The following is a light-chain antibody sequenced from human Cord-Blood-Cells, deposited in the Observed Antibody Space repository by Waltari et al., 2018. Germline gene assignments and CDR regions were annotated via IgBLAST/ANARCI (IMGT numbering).Light chain of an antibody. V-gene: IGLV1-47*01. Sequence: QSVLTQPPSASGTPGQRVTISCSGSSSNIGSNYVYWYQQLPGTAPKPRSYRNNRRPSGVPDRFSGSKSGTSASLAISGLRSEDEADYYCAAWDDSLSGPVFGGGTKLTVL. CDR2: RNN. CDR1: SSNIGSNY. J-gene: IGLJ3*02. CDR3: AAWDDSLSGPV.